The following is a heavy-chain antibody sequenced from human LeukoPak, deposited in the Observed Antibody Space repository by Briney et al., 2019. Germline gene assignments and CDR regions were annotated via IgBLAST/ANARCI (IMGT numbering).Heavy chain of an antibody. CDR3: ARRPEALHAFDI. V-gene: IGHV4-39*01. CDR2: LYYSGTT. J-gene: IGHJ3*02. Sequence: PSETLSLTCTVSGDSISSSGYYWGWIRQSPGKGLEWIGSLYYSGTTYYNPSLKSRVTISAETSKNQFSLKVSSVTAADTAVYYCARRPEALHAFDIWGQGTTVTVSS. CDR1: GDSISSSGYY.